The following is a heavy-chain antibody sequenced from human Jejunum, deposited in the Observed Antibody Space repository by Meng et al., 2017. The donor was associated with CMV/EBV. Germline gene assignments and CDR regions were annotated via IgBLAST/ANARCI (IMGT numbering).Heavy chain of an antibody. V-gene: IGHV1-18*01. Sequence: QLWQSGGEVKNPGAPVKVSCKASGYTLTNYGITWVRQAPGQGLEWMGWINAYNGDTNYAQTRQGRVTMTSDTSTSTAYMKLRSLRSDDTAVYYCARGRRNEPLFDYWGQGTLVTVSS. J-gene: IGHJ4*02. D-gene: IGHD1-14*01. CDR1: GYTLTNYG. CDR3: ARGRRNEPLFDY. CDR2: INAYNGDT.